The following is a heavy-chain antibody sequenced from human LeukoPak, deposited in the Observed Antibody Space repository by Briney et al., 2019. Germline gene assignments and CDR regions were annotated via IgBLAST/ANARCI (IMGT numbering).Heavy chain of an antibody. D-gene: IGHD6-13*01. CDR3: ARGSLVYSSSRRNNNWFDP. V-gene: IGHV6-1*01. Sequence: SQTLSLTCAISGDSVSSNIAAWNWIRQSPSRGLEWLGRTYYRSKWYNDYAVSVRSRITINPDTSKNQFSLQLNSVTPEDTAVYYCARGSLVYSSSRRNNNWFDPWGQGTLVTVSS. CDR1: GDSVSSNIAA. J-gene: IGHJ5*02. CDR2: TYYRSKWYN.